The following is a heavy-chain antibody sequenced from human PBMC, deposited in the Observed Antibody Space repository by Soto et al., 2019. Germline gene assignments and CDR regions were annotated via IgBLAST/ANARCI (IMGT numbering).Heavy chain of an antibody. J-gene: IGHJ5*02. Sequence: SVKVSCKASVGSFSSYAISWVRQAPGQGLEWMGGIIPIFGTANYAQKFQGRVTITADESTSTAYMELSSLRSEDTAVYYCARSGSGNNWFDHWGQGTLVTVSS. CDR2: IIPIFGTA. V-gene: IGHV1-69*13. CDR3: ARSGSGNNWFDH. D-gene: IGHD3-22*01. CDR1: VGSFSSYA.